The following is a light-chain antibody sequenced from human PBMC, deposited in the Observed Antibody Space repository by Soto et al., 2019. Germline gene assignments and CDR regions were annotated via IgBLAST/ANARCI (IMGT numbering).Light chain of an antibody. CDR3: QSYDSSLSAL. Sequence: QSVLTQPPSVSGAPGQRVTISCTGSSSNIGAGSDVHWYQQRPGTAPKLLIYGNSNRPSGVPDRFSGSKSGTSASLAITGLHAEDEADYDCQSYDSSLSALFGGGTKVTV. V-gene: IGLV1-40*01. CDR2: GNS. J-gene: IGLJ3*02. CDR1: SSNIGAGSD.